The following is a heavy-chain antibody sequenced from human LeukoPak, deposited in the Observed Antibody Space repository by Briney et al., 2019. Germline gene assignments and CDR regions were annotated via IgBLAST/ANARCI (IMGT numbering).Heavy chain of an antibody. D-gene: IGHD2-2*02. CDR2: ISSSSSYI. Sequence: PGGSLRLSCAASGFTFSSYGMNWVRQAPGKGLEWVSSISSSSSYIYYADSVKGRFTISRDNAKNSLYLQMNSLRAEDTAVYYCARDLSPAAIYNHLYGMDVWGKGTTVTVSS. CDR3: ARDLSPAAIYNHLYGMDV. V-gene: IGHV3-21*01. J-gene: IGHJ6*04. CDR1: GFTFSSYG.